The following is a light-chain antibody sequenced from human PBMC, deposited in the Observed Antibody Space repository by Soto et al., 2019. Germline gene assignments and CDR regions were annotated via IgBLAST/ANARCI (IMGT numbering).Light chain of an antibody. CDR1: QSVGNS. Sequence: EIVLTQSPAALSLSPGERATLSCRASQSVGNSLAWYQQKPGQAPRLLIYDVYSKPLGIPARFTGSGSGTDFTLTISGLEPEDFAVYYCQQRANWPLSFGGGTNVEIK. J-gene: IGKJ4*01. CDR3: QQRANWPLS. V-gene: IGKV3-11*01. CDR2: DVY.